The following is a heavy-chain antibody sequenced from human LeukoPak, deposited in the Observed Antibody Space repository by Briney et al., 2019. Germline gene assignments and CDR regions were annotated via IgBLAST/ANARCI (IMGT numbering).Heavy chain of an antibody. D-gene: IGHD7-27*01. J-gene: IGHJ4*02. CDR3: ARQSASLGSYYFDH. CDR2: IYPGDSDT. CDR1: GYSFTSYW. Sequence: GESLKISCKGAGYSFTSYWIGWVRQMPGKGLERMGIIYPGDSDTRYSPSFQGQVTISADKSISTAYLQWSSLKASDTAMYYCARQSASLGSYYFDHWGQGTLVTVSS. V-gene: IGHV5-51*01.